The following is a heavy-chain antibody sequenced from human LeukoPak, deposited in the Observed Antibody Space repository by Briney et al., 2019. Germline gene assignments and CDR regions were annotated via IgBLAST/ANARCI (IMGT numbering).Heavy chain of an antibody. CDR2: IYSGGST. CDR1: GFTFSSYS. CDR3: AIHNYYDSSGPSPQSLDY. V-gene: IGHV3-66*04. Sequence: GGSLRLSCAASGFTFSSYSMNWVRQAPGKGLEWVSVIYSGGSTYYADSVKGRFTISRDNSKNTLYLQMNSLRAEDTAVYYCAIHNYYDSSGPSPQSLDYWGQGTLVTVSS. D-gene: IGHD3-22*01. J-gene: IGHJ4*02.